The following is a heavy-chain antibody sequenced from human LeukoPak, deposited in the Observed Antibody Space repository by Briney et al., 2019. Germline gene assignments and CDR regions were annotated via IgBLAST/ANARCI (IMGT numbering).Heavy chain of an antibody. CDR3: ASSAPANDEIDY. CDR2: ISSSSSYI. CDR1: GLTFSSYS. J-gene: IGHJ4*02. V-gene: IGHV3-21*01. D-gene: IGHD3-16*01. Sequence: GGSLRLSCAASGLTFSSYSMNWVRQAPGKGLEWVSSISSSSSYIYYADSVKGRFTISRDNAKNSLYLQMNSLRAEDTAVYYCASSAPANDEIDYWGQGTLVTVSS.